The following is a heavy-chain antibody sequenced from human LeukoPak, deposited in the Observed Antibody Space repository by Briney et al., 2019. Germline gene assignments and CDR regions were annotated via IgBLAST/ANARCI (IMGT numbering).Heavy chain of an antibody. CDR3: ARGRYGYNSNTYFFDY. J-gene: IGHJ4*02. CDR2: IKKDGSEK. D-gene: IGHD4-23*01. CDR1: GFTFSSYW. V-gene: IGHV3-7*01. Sequence: GGSLRLSCAASGFTFSSYWMSWVRQAPGKGLEWVADIKKDGSEKYYVDSVKGRFTISRDNAKNSLYMQMSSLRDEDTAVFYCARGRYGYNSNTYFFDYWGQGTLVTVSS.